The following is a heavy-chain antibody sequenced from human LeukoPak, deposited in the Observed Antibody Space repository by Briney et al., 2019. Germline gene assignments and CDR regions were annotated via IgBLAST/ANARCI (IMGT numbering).Heavy chain of an antibody. V-gene: IGHV3-23*01. J-gene: IGHJ4*02. CDR3: AKGYSSGWSPFDS. CDR1: GFTFSGYA. CDR2: ISGSGATT. Sequence: GGSLRLSCAASGFTFSGYAMSWVRRAPGEGLVWVSAISGSGATTYYADSVKGRFTISRDNSKNTLYLQMNSLRAEDTAVYYCAKGYSSGWSPFDSWGQGTLVTVSS. D-gene: IGHD6-19*01.